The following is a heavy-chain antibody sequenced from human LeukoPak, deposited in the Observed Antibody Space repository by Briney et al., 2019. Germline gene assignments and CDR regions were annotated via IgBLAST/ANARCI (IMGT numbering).Heavy chain of an antibody. CDR1: GFPFSTYA. J-gene: IGHJ4*02. Sequence: GGSLRLSCAASGFPFSTYAMNWVRQAPGKGLEWVSVITGSGGFTQYADSVKGRFTISRDNSKNTVYLQMNSLRAEDTAVYYCARGRYSYFDYWGQGTLVTVSS. D-gene: IGHD5-18*01. CDR2: ITGSGGFT. V-gene: IGHV3-23*01. CDR3: ARGRYSYFDY.